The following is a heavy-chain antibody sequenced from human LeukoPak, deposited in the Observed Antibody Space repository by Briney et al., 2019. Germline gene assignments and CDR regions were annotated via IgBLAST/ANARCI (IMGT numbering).Heavy chain of an antibody. CDR3: ASNDFWSGYYTDNDAFDI. Sequence: ASVKVSCKASGYTFTGYYMHWVRQAPGQGLEWMGWINPNSGGTNYAQKFQGRVTMTRDTSISTAYMELSRLRSGDTAVYYCASNDFWSGYYTDNDAFDIWGQGTMVTVSS. J-gene: IGHJ3*02. V-gene: IGHV1-2*02. D-gene: IGHD3-3*01. CDR2: INPNSGGT. CDR1: GYTFTGYY.